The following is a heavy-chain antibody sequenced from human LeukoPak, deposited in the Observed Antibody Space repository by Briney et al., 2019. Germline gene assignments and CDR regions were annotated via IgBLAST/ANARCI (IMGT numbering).Heavy chain of an antibody. CDR1: GFTFSSYG. J-gene: IGHJ4*02. D-gene: IGHD6-25*01. Sequence: GRSLRLSCAASGFTFSSYGMHWVRQAPGKGLEWVAVISYDGSYKYYADSVKGRFTISRDNSKNTLYLQMNSLRAEDTAVYYCAKDGRALRLDYWGQGTLVTVSS. CDR3: AKDGRALRLDY. CDR2: ISYDGSYK. V-gene: IGHV3-30*18.